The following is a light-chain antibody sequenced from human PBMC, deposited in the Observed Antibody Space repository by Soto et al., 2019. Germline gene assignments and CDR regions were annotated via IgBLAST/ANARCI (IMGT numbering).Light chain of an antibody. CDR2: KAS. J-gene: IGKJ1*01. Sequence: DIQMTQSPSTLSASVGDRVTITCRASQSISSWLAWYQQKPGKAPKLLSYKASSLESGVPSRFSGSGYRTEFTLTISSLQPDDFATYYCQQYHSDWTFGQGTKVEIK. V-gene: IGKV1-5*03. CDR3: QQYHSDWT. CDR1: QSISSW.